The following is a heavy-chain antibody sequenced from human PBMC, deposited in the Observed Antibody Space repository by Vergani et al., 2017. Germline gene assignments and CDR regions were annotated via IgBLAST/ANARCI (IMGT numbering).Heavy chain of an antibody. V-gene: IGHV3-30*02. J-gene: IGHJ4*02. CDR3: AKEGGGYCSGGTCYPEY. Sequence: VLLAESGGRMVRPGGSLRLSCAASGFTFSSYGMHWVRQAPGKGLEWVASIRSDESRRYYGDSMEGPFTISRDNSKNTLYLQMKSLRPEDTAVYYCAKEGGGYCSGGTCYPEYWGQGTLVIVSS. CDR1: GFTFSSYG. CDR2: IRSDESRR. D-gene: IGHD2-15*01.